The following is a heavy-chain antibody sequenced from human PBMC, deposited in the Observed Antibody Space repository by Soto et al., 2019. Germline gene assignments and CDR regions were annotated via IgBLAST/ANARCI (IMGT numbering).Heavy chain of an antibody. CDR1: GYTLTELS. Sequence: ASVQVSWKVSGYTLTELSMHWVRQAPGKGLEWMGGFDPEDGETIYAQKFQGRVTMTEDTSTDTAYMELSSLRSEDTAVYYCATARGLPAYDYIWGSYRSYFDYWGQGTLVTVSS. D-gene: IGHD3-16*02. V-gene: IGHV1-24*01. CDR2: FDPEDGET. J-gene: IGHJ4*02. CDR3: ATARGLPAYDYIWGSYRSYFDY.